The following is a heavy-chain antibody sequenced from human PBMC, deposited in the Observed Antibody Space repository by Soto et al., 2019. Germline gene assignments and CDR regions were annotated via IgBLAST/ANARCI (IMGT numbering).Heavy chain of an antibody. V-gene: IGHV3-21*01. CDR1: GFSFSTYS. CDR3: AREETAWPLAYGLDV. CDR2: IGRRSDI. Sequence: PVGSLRLSCEASGFSFSTYSMHWVRQAPGKGLEWVSSIGRRSDIYYADSVKGRFTISRDNAKNSVSLQMDSLRDEDTAVYYCAREETAWPLAYGLDVLGQGTTVTVSS. J-gene: IGHJ6*02. D-gene: IGHD2-21*02.